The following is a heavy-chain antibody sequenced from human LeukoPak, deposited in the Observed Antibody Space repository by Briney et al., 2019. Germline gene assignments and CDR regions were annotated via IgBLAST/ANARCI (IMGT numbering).Heavy chain of an antibody. V-gene: IGHV3-7*03. CDR3: ARDRIWDFWTPLSDYAMDV. CDR2: MNQDGSEK. J-gene: IGHJ6*02. Sequence: GGSLRLSCAASGFTFSGYYMTWVRQAPGKGLEWVANMNQDGSEKYYVDSVKGRFTISRDNAKNSPYLQMNSLRAEDTAVYFCARDRIWDFWTPLSDYAMDVWGQGTTVTVSS. CDR1: GFTFSGYY. D-gene: IGHD3/OR15-3a*01.